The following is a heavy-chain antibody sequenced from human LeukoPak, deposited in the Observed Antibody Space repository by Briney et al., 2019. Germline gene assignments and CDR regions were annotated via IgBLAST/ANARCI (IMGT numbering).Heavy chain of an antibody. V-gene: IGHV3-23*01. CDR3: ARSWLVYNWFDP. J-gene: IGHJ5*02. Sequence: PGGSLRLSCAASGFTFSSYAMSWVRQAPGKGLEWVSAISGSGGSTYYADSVKGRFTISRDNSKNTLYLQMNSLRAEDTAVYYCARSWLVYNWFDPWGQGTLVTVSS. CDR2: ISGSGGST. D-gene: IGHD6-19*01. CDR1: GFTFSSYA.